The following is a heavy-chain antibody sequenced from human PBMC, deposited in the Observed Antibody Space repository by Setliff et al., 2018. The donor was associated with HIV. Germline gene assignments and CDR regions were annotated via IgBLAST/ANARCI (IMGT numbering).Heavy chain of an antibody. V-gene: IGHV3-48*03. CDR3: AREVLRGGDDAFGL. CDR2: IGGHGSII. D-gene: IGHD3-10*01. Sequence: PGGSLRLSCAASGLIFSSYEMNWVRQAPGKGLEWISFIGGHGSIIHYADSVKGRFTISRDNAKNSVYLQMNSLRVEDSAVYYCAREVLRGGDDAFGLWGRGTVVTV. CDR1: GLIFSSYE. J-gene: IGHJ3*01.